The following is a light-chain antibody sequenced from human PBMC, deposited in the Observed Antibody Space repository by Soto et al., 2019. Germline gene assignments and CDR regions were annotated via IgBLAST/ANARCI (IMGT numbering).Light chain of an antibody. V-gene: IGKV1-5*01. CDR2: DXS. CDR1: QDIICW. J-gene: IGKJ1*01. CDR3: QQYNSYTWT. Sequence: DIQITQSPPTLPASAADRVTLTCRDSQDIICWLAWYRQKPGKAPNLXIYDXSSLKRGGPSRLSGSSSGTEFTLTISSLQPEDFATYYCQQYNSYTWTFGQGTKVDIK.